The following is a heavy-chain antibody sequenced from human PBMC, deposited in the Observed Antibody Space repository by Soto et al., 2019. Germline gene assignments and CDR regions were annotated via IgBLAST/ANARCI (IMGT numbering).Heavy chain of an antibody. CDR1: GGSFSGYY. CDR2: INHSGST. V-gene: IGHV4-34*01. D-gene: IGHD2-21*01. J-gene: IGHJ5*02. CDR3: ASSTAKVVWFDP. Sequence: SETLSLTCAVYGGSFSGYYWSWIRQPPGKGLEWIGEINHSGSTNYNPSLKSRVTISVDTSKNQFSLKLSSVTAADTAVYYCASSTAKVVWFDPWGQGTLVTVSS.